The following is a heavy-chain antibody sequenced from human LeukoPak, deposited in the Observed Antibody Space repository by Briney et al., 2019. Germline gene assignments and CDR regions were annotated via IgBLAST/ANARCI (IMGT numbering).Heavy chain of an antibody. D-gene: IGHD3-10*01. V-gene: IGHV1-18*01. CDR3: ARDPNYYGSVGYFDY. Sequence: ASVKVSCKASGYTFTSYGISWVRQAPGQGLEWVGWISAYNGNTNYAQKLQGRVTMTTDTSTSTAYMELRSLRSDDTAVYYCARDPNYYGSVGYFDYWGQGTLVTVSS. J-gene: IGHJ4*02. CDR1: GYTFTSYG. CDR2: ISAYNGNT.